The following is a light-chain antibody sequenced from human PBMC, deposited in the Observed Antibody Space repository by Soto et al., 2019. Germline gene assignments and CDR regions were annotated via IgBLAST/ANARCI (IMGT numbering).Light chain of an antibody. CDR1: QGIINY. J-gene: IGKJ3*01. CDR2: GAS. Sequence: IQLTQSPSSLSASVGDRVTITCRASQGIINYLAWYQQKPGKAPKLLIYGASTLQSGVPSRFGGSGSGTDFTLTDSSLQSEDFATYYCQQLFMYPPTFGLGTKVDIK. CDR3: QQLFMYPPT. V-gene: IGKV1-9*01.